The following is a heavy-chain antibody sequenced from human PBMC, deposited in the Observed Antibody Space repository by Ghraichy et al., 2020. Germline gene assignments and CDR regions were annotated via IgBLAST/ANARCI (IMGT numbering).Heavy chain of an antibody. V-gene: IGHV3-15*01. CDR1: GFTFSNAW. CDR3: TTATYEFSDY. CDR2: IKTKTEGGTT. J-gene: IGHJ4*02. D-gene: IGHD3-3*01. Sequence: GESLNISCAASGFTFSNAWMSWVRQAPGKGLEWVGRIKTKTEGGTTDYAAPVNGRFTISRDDSKNTLFLQMDSLKTEDTAIYYCTTATYEFSDYWGQGTLVTVSS.